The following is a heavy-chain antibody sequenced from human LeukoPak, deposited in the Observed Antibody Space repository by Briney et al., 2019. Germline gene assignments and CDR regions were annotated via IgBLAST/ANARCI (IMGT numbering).Heavy chain of an antibody. CDR3: ARARYYYDSSGYPLLDY. J-gene: IGHJ4*02. Sequence: ASVKVPCKASGGTFSSYTISWVRQAPGQGLEWMGWISAYNGNTNYAQKLQGRVTMTTDTSTSTAYMELRSLRSDDTAVYYCARARYYYDSSGYPLLDYWGQGTLVTVSS. V-gene: IGHV1-18*01. CDR1: GGTFSSYT. D-gene: IGHD3-22*01. CDR2: ISAYNGNT.